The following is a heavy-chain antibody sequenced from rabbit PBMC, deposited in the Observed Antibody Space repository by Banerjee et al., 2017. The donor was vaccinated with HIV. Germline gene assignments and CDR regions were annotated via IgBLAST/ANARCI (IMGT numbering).Heavy chain of an antibody. CDR1: GFSFSSNW. V-gene: IGHV1S45*01. CDR3: ARGAGASGWGADL. D-gene: IGHD4-1*01. Sequence: QEQLMESGGGLVKPGGTLTLTRTVSGFSFSSNWICWVRQAPGKGLEWIACIDTSDGATYYANWASGRFTISKSSSTTVTLQMTSLTAADTATYFCARGAGASGWGADLWGPGTLVTVS. CDR2: IDTSDGAT. J-gene: IGHJ4*01.